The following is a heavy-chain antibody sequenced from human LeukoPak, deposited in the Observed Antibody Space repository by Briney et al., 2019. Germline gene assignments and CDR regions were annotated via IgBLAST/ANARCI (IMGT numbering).Heavy chain of an antibody. D-gene: IGHD6-13*01. Sequence: ASVKVSCKTSGYTFTAYYMHWVRQAPGQGLEWMGWINPNSGGTNYVQKFQGRVTMTRDTSISTAYMELSRLRSDDTAVYYCARDLSGAAAGTMGDYWGQGTLVTVSS. V-gene: IGHV1-2*02. CDR2: INPNSGGT. CDR3: ARDLSGAAAGTMGDY. J-gene: IGHJ4*02. CDR1: GYTFTAYY.